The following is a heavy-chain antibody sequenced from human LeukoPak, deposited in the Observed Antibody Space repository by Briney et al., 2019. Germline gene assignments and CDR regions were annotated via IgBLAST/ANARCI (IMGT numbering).Heavy chain of an antibody. CDR2: ISWNSGSI. V-gene: IGHV3-9*01. Sequence: GGSLRLSCAASGFTFDDYAMHWVRQAPGKGLEWVSGISWNSGSIGYADSVKGRFTISRDNAKNSLYLQMNSLRAEDTALYYGAKSISGFVSGGQQLVPEFDYWGQGTLVPVSS. CDR1: GFTFDDYA. J-gene: IGHJ4*02. D-gene: IGHD6-13*01. CDR3: AKSISGFVSGGQQLVPEFDY.